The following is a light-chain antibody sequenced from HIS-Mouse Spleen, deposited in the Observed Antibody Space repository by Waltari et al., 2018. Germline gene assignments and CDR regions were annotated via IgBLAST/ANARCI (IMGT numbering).Light chain of an antibody. CDR2: DVS. Sequence: QSALTQPASVSGSPGQSITISCTGTSSDVGGYNYFSWYQQHPGKAPKLMIYDVSNRPSRVSNRFSGSKSGNTASLTISGLQAEDEADYYCSSYTSSSFNVVFGGGTKLTVL. V-gene: IGLV2-14*03. CDR1: SSDVGGYNY. CDR3: SSYTSSSFNVV. J-gene: IGLJ2*01.